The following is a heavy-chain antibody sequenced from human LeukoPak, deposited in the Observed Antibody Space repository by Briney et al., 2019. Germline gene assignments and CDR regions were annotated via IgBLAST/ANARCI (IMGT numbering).Heavy chain of an antibody. J-gene: IGHJ4*02. D-gene: IGHD6-13*01. V-gene: IGHV1-69*05. CDR2: IIPIFGTA. CDR3: AREGDFIAAANFDY. CDR1: GGTFSSYA. Sequence: SVKVSCKASGGTFSSYAISWVRQAPGQGLEWMGRIIPIFGTANYAQEFQGRVTITTDESTSTAYMELSSLRSEDTAVYYCAREGDFIAAANFDYWGQGTLVTVSS.